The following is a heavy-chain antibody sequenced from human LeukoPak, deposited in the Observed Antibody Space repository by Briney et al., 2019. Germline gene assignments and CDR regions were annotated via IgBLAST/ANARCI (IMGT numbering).Heavy chain of an antibody. CDR2: IYTSGST. CDR3: ARDDVAAAGRAFDY. V-gene: IGHV4-4*07. Sequence: SETLSLTCTVSGGSIGSYYWSWIRQPAGKGLEWIGRIYTSGSTNYNPFLKSRVTMSIDTSKNHFSLNMTSVAAADTAVYYCARDDVAAAGRAFDYWGQGILVTVSS. CDR1: GGSIGSYY. J-gene: IGHJ4*02. D-gene: IGHD6-13*01.